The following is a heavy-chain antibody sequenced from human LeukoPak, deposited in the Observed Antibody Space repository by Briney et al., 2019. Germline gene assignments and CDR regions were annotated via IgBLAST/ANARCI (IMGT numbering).Heavy chain of an antibody. CDR1: GFTFSSYS. J-gene: IGHJ4*02. D-gene: IGHD1-1*01. V-gene: IGHV3-21*04. Sequence: GGSLRLSCAASGFTFSSYSMNWVRQAPGKGLEWVSSISSSSSYIYYADSVKGRFTISRDNSRNTLYLQMNSLRAEDTAVYYCAKDGGWNDANWGQGTLVTVSS. CDR2: ISSSSSYI. CDR3: AKDGGWNDAN.